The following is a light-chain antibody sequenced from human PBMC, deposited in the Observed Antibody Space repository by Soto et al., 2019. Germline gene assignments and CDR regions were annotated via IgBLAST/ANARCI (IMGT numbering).Light chain of an antibody. CDR1: QSISSG. CDR2: DAS. CDR3: QQYNSYWT. J-gene: IGKJ1*01. Sequence: DIQMTQSPSTLSASVGDRVTITCRASQSISSGLAWYQQKPVKAPKLPIYDASSLESGVPSRFSGSGSGTEFNLTISSLQPEDLETNCCQQYNSYWTFGQGTKVEIK. V-gene: IGKV1-5*01.